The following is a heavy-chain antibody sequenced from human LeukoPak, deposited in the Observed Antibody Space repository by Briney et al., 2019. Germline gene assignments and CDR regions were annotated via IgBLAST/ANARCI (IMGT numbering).Heavy chain of an antibody. J-gene: IGHJ4*02. Sequence: GGSLRLSCAASGFTFRCYEMNWVRQAPGKGLEWISYISDSGSTIYYADSVKGRFTISRDNAKTSLYLQMNSLRAEDTAVYYCASLGPTLYSSGYRGLDYWGQGTLLAVSS. CDR3: ASLGPTLYSSGYRGLDY. CDR2: ISDSGSTI. D-gene: IGHD6-19*01. V-gene: IGHV3-48*03. CDR1: GFTFRCYE.